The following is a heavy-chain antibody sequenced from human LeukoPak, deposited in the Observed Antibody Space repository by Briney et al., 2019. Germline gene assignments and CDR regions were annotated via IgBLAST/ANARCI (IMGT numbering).Heavy chain of an antibody. D-gene: IGHD5-12*01. CDR1: GFTFSSYG. Sequence: GGSLRLSCAASGFTFSSYGMHWVRQAPGKGLEWVAVIWYDGSNKYYADSVKGRFTISRDNSKNTLYLQMNSLRAEDTALYYCASGYDRFFDYWGQGTLVTVSS. V-gene: IGHV3-33*01. J-gene: IGHJ4*02. CDR3: ASGYDRFFDY. CDR2: IWYDGSNK.